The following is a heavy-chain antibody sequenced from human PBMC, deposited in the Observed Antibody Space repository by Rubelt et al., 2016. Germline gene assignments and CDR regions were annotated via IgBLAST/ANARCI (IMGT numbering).Heavy chain of an antibody. J-gene: IGHJ6*04. Sequence: QLQLQESCLGLVKPSETLSLTCTVSGGSITISTYYWGWVRQSPGKGLEWIGGLYYSGSTYFNPSLRSRVTVSLDASKNQYSLKLISVTAADTAVYYCAAEGYNDHGMDVWGKGTTVTVAS. CDR1: GGSITISTYY. V-gene: IGHV4-39*07. CDR2: LYYSGST. CDR3: AAEGYNDHGMDV.